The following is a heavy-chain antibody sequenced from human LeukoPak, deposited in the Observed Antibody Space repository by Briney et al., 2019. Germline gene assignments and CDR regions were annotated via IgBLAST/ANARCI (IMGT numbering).Heavy chain of an antibody. CDR3: AKDVLHCGGDCYFTYFDY. D-gene: IGHD2-21*02. J-gene: IGHJ4*02. CDR1: GFTFSSHA. V-gene: IGHV3-23*01. Sequence: PGGSLRLSCAASGFTFSSHAMSWVRQAPGKGLEWVSAISGSGGSTYYADSVKGRFTISRDNSKNTLYLQMNSLRAEDTAVYYCAKDVLHCGGDCYFTYFDYWGQGTLVTVSS. CDR2: ISGSGGST.